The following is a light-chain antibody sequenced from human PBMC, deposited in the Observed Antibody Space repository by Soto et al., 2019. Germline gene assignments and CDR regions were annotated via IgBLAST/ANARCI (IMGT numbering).Light chain of an antibody. CDR2: GAS. CDR3: QQYGSSPPT. V-gene: IGKV3-20*01. Sequence: EIVLTQSPGTLSLSPGERATLSCRASQSVSSSYLAWYQQKPGQAPRLLIYGASSRATGIPDRFSGSGSGTDFTLTISIQEPAEFAVYYCQQYGSSPPTFGQGTKVEIK. J-gene: IGKJ1*01. CDR1: QSVSSSY.